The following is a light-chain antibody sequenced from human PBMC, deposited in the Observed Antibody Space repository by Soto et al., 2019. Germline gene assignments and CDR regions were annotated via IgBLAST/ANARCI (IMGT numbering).Light chain of an antibody. J-gene: IGKJ3*01. V-gene: IGKV1-27*01. Sequence: DIQMTQSPSSLSASVGDRVTITCRASQGISNYLAWYQQKPGKVPKLLIYAASTLQSGVPSRLSGSGSGTDFTLTISGLQPEDVATYYSQKYNSAPRTFGPGNKVDIK. CDR3: QKYNSAPRT. CDR2: AAS. CDR1: QGISNY.